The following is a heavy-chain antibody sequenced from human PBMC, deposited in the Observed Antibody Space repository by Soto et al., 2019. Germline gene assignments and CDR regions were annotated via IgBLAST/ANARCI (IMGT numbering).Heavy chain of an antibody. CDR2: IDPSDSYT. D-gene: IGHD2-21*02. CDR3: ARQLAGDACGGDCPLYYYYYGMDV. V-gene: IGHV5-10-1*01. CDR1: GYSFTSYW. J-gene: IGHJ6*02. Sequence: PGESLKISCKGSGYSFTSYWISWVRQMPGKGLEWMGRIDPSDSYTNYSPSFQGHVTISADESISTAYLQWSSLKASDTAMYYCARQLAGDACGGDCPLYYYYYGMDVWGQGTTVTVSS.